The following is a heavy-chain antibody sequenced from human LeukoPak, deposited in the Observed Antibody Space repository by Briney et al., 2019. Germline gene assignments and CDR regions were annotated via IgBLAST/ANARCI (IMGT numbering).Heavy chain of an antibody. D-gene: IGHD1-26*01. CDR2: IDYSGST. V-gene: IGHV4-39*07. CDR3: ARVVWEYYFDY. CDR1: GSSIRGSSYY. J-gene: IGHJ4*02. Sequence: SETLSLTCTVSGSSIRGSSYYWGWTRQPPGKGLEWIGSIDYSGSTHYNPSLKSRVTIFVDTSKNQFSLKLSSVSAADTAVYYCARVVWEYYFDYWGQGTLVTVSS.